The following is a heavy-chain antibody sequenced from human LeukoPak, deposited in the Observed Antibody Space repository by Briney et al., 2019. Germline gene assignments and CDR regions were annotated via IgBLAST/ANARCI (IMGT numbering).Heavy chain of an antibody. CDR1: GFTFRSYS. D-gene: IGHD2-15*01. V-gene: IGHV3-48*01. CDR2: ISSSTSTI. Sequence: GGSLRLALAASGFTFRSYSINWGRQAPGKGLEWVSYISSSTSTIYYADSVKGRFTISRDNAKNSLYLQMNSLRAEDTAVYYCARDLVVVVAATPVYWGQGTLVTVSS. J-gene: IGHJ4*02. CDR3: ARDLVVVVAATPVY.